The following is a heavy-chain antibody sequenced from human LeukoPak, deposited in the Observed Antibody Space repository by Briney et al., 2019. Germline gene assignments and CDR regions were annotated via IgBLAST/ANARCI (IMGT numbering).Heavy chain of an antibody. CDR1: GGSISSGGYY. D-gene: IGHD1-26*01. J-gene: IGHJ4*02. V-gene: IGHV4-31*03. Sequence: SETLSLTCTVSGGSISSGGYYWSWIRQHPGKGLEWIGYIYYSGSIYYNPSLKSRVTITVDTSKNQFSLKLSSVTAADTAVYYCARVFGSGSSPVFDYWGQGTLVTVSS. CDR3: ARVFGSGSSPVFDY. CDR2: IYYSGSI.